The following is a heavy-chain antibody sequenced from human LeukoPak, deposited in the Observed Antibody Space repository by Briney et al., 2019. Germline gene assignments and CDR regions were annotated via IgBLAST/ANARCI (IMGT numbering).Heavy chain of an antibody. CDR2: VYNDGST. J-gene: IGHJ2*01. Sequence: GSLSLSCAVSGFTVGSNYMNWVCQAQGQGRELVSVVYNDGSTYYADSVKGRFTISRNYSKTTMYLQINNLRAEDTAVYYCASPAAEMTAINGWYFDVWGRGTLVTVSS. D-gene: IGHD5-24*01. CDR1: GFTVGSNY. CDR3: ASPAAEMTAINGWYFDV. V-gene: IGHV3-66*01.